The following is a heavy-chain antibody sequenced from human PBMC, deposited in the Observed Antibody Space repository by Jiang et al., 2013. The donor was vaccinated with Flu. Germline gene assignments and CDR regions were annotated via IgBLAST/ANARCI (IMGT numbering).Heavy chain of an antibody. V-gene: IGHV1-18*01. Sequence: LQGRVTLTTDTSTNTVYMELRSLRSDDTAVYYCARERTGTCFDYWGQGTLVTVSS. CDR3: ARERTGTCFDY. J-gene: IGHJ4*02. D-gene: IGHD1-14*01.